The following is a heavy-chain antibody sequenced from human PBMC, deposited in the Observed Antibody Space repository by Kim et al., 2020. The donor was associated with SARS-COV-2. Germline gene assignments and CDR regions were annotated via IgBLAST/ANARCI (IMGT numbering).Heavy chain of an antibody. CDR3: AKGSGREGYNFPRQ. J-gene: IGHJ4*02. Sequence: GGSLRLSCAASGFTFSDYYMSWVRQAPGKGLEWLSYISSDSRDTNYADSVKGRFSISRDNAKNSVYLQMDSLRVEDTAVYYCAKGSGREGYNFPRQGGQGTLVTVSS. D-gene: IGHD1-26*01. CDR2: ISSDSRDT. CDR1: GFTFSDYY. V-gene: IGHV3-11*06.